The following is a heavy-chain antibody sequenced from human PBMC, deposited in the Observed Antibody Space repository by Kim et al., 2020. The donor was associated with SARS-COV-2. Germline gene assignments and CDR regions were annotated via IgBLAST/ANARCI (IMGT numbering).Heavy chain of an antibody. D-gene: IGHD3-22*01. J-gene: IGHJ4*02. V-gene: IGHV4-39*01. CDR3: ANPSRGYYDSTPISY. Sequence: PSLKSRVPISVDTSKNQFSLKLSSVTAADTAVYYCANPSRGYYDSTPISYWGQGTLVTVSS.